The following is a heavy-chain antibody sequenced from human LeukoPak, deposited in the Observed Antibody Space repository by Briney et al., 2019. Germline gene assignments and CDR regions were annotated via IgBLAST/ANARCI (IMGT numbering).Heavy chain of an antibody. Sequence: GGSLRLSCAASGFTFSSYAMSWVRQAPGKGLEWVSAISGSGGSTYHADSVKGRFTISRDNSKNTLYLQMNSLRAEDTAVYYCAKDGRKPTYYYYGMDVWGQGTTVTVSS. CDR2: ISGSGGST. D-gene: IGHD1-26*01. CDR1: GFTFSSYA. J-gene: IGHJ6*02. V-gene: IGHV3-23*01. CDR3: AKDGRKPTYYYYGMDV.